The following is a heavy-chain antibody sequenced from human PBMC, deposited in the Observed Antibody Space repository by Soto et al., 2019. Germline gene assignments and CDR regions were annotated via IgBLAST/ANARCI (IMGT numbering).Heavy chain of an antibody. Sequence: QVQLVQSGAEVKKPGSSVKVSCKASGGTFSSYAISWVRQAPGQGLEWMGGIIPIFGTANYAQKFQGRVTITADESTSTAYMELSSLRSEDTAVYYCARETRHVLRYFEGYGMDVWGQGTTVTVSS. CDR2: IIPIFGTA. V-gene: IGHV1-69*01. D-gene: IGHD3-9*01. J-gene: IGHJ6*02. CDR1: GGTFSSYA. CDR3: ARETRHVLRYFEGYGMDV.